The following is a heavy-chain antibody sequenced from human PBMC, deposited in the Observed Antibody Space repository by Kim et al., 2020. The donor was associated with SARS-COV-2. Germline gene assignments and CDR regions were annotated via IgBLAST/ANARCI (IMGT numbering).Heavy chain of an antibody. V-gene: IGHV4-59*13. CDR1: DGPISSYY. D-gene: IGHD6-19*01. J-gene: IGHJ4*02. Sequence: SETLSLTCTVSDGPISSYYWSWIRQPPGKGLEWIGYIYYSRSTNYNPSLKSRVTISVDTSKNQFSLKLSSVTAAATAVYYCARRGGSGWYFFYWGQGSL. CDR2: IYYSRST. CDR3: ARRGGSGWYFFY.